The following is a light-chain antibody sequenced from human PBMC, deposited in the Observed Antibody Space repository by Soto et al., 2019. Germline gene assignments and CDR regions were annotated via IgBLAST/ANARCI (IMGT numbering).Light chain of an antibody. V-gene: IGKV3D-15*01. Sequence: EKVMTQSPATLSVSPGGGATLSCRASQYINNNLAWYQQKPGQAPRLLIFAASTWATGIPARFSGSGSGTEFTLTISSLQSEDLGVYYCQQYNNWPFTFGPGTKVDVK. CDR3: QQYNNWPFT. J-gene: IGKJ3*01. CDR1: QYINNN. CDR2: AAS.